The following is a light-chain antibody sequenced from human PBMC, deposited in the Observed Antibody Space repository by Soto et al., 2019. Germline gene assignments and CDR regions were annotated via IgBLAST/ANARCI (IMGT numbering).Light chain of an antibody. Sequence: EIVLTQSPGTLSLSPGERATLSCRASQSVSSNYLAWYQQKPGQAPRPLMYGASSRATGIPDRFSGSGAGTEFTLTISRLESEDFAVYYCQQYGSSPWTFGQGTKVEIK. J-gene: IGKJ1*01. V-gene: IGKV3-20*01. CDR3: QQYGSSPWT. CDR2: GAS. CDR1: QSVSSNY.